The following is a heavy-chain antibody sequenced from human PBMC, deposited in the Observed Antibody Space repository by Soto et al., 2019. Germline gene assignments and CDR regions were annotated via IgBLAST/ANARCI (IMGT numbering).Heavy chain of an antibody. CDR1: GYTFTSYG. D-gene: IGHD6-19*01. CDR2: ISAYNGNT. J-gene: IGHJ6*02. Sequence: ASVKVSCKASGYTFTSYGISWVRQAPGQGLEWMGWISAYNGNTNYAQKLQGRVTMTTDTSTSTAYMELRSLRSDDTAVYYCARYSSRWYAFDYYYYGMDVWGQGTTVTVS. V-gene: IGHV1-18*01. CDR3: ARYSSRWYAFDYYYYGMDV.